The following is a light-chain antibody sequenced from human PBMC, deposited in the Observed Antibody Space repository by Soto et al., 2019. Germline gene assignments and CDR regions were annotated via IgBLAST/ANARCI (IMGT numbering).Light chain of an antibody. J-gene: IGLJ1*01. V-gene: IGLV2-18*02. Sequence: QPVLTQPPSVSGSPGQSVAISCTGTSSDVGNYNRVSWYQQPPGTAPKLMIYDVTNRPSGVPDRFSGSKSGNTASLTISGLHADDEADYYCSSYTSSDTYVFGTGTMVTVL. CDR3: SSYTSSDTYV. CDR2: DVT. CDR1: SSDVGNYNR.